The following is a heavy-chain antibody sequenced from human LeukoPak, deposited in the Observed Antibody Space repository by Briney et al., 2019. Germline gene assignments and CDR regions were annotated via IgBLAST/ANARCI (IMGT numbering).Heavy chain of an antibody. V-gene: IGHV1-2*02. Sequence: GASVKVSCKASGYTSTDYYIHWVRQAPGQGLEWMGWINPNNGATNYAQKFQGRVTMTRDTSISTAYMELSRLRSDDTAVYYCAREVDYYDTSDYFPLGYWGQGTLVTVSS. CDR2: INPNNGAT. J-gene: IGHJ4*02. CDR1: GYTSTDYY. D-gene: IGHD3-22*01. CDR3: AREVDYYDTSDYFPLGY.